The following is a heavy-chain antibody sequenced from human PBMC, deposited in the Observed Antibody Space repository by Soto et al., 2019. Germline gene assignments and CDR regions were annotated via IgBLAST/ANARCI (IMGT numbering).Heavy chain of an antibody. Sequence: QVQLQESGPGLVKPSQTLSLTCTVSGGPISSGGYYWSWIRQHPGKGLEWIGYIYNSGRTYYNPSLESRLTISMDTSNISFSLRLSSVTAADTAIYFCARGPGYTFGFGSWGQGALVTVSS. CDR1: GGPISSGGYY. CDR3: ARGPGYTFGFGS. V-gene: IGHV4-31*03. CDR2: IYNSGRT. D-gene: IGHD1-1*01. J-gene: IGHJ4*02.